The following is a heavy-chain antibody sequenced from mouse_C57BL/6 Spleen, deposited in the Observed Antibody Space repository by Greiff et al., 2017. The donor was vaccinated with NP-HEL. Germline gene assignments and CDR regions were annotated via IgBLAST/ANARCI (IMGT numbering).Heavy chain of an antibody. CDR1: GYSFTGYF. D-gene: IGHD2-3*01. CDR3: ARYGYYVDYYAMDY. J-gene: IGHJ4*01. V-gene: IGHV1-20*01. Sequence: VQLKESGPELVKPGDSVKISCKASGYSFTGYFMNWVMQSHGKSLEWIGRINPYNGDTFYNQKFKGKATLTVDKSSSTAHMELRSLTSEDSAVYYCARYGYYVDYYAMDYWGQGTSVTVSS. CDR2: INPYNGDT.